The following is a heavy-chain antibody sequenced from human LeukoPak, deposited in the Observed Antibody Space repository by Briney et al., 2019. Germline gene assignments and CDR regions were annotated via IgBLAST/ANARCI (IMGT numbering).Heavy chain of an antibody. CDR2: INPNSGGT. CDR3: ARAQGYSYGLYYYYMDV. D-gene: IGHD5-18*01. V-gene: IGHV1-2*02. J-gene: IGHJ6*03. Sequence: GASVKVSCKASGYTFTGYYMHWVRQAPGQGLEWMGWINPNSGGTNYAQKFQGRVTMTRDTSISTAYMELSRLRSDDTAVYYCARAQGYSYGLYYYYMDVWGKGTTVTVSS. CDR1: GYTFTGYY.